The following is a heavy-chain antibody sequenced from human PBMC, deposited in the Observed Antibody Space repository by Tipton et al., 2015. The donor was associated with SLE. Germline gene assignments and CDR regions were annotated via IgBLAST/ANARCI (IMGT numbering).Heavy chain of an antibody. Sequence: LRLSCTVSGGSISRSNYYWGWIRRPPGRGLEWIGTISYSGNTYYNPSLKSRLTISVDTSKNQFSLKLSSVTAADTAVYYCAREPRPRGALKGAFDIWGQGTMVTVSS. CDR3: AREPRPRGALKGAFDI. V-gene: IGHV4-39*07. J-gene: IGHJ3*02. CDR1: GGSISRSNYY. CDR2: ISYSGNT.